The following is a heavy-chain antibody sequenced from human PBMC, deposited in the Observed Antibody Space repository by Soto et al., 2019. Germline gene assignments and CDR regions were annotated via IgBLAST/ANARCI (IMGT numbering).Heavy chain of an antibody. V-gene: IGHV1-2*04. Sequence: ASVKVSCKASGYTFTGYYMHWVRQAPGQGLEWMGWINPNSGGTNYAQKFQGWVTMTRDTSISTAYMELSRLRSDDTAVYYCARSYYYDSSGYLLVPYYFDYWGQGTLVTVSS. D-gene: IGHD3-22*01. CDR3: ARSYYYDSSGYLLVPYYFDY. J-gene: IGHJ4*02. CDR1: GYTFTGYY. CDR2: INPNSGGT.